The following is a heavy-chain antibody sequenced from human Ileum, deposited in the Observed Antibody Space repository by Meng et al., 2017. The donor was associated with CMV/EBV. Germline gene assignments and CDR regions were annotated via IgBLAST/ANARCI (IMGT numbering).Heavy chain of an antibody. CDR3: ARGHYDSGGFYPHVFDL. CDR1: GFTVSSNY. D-gene: IGHD3-22*01. J-gene: IGHJ3*01. CDR2: LYSSNIP. Sequence: GESLKISCAASGFTVSSNYMSWVRQTPGKGLEWVSILYSSNIPYYEDSVGGRFTISRDNSNNTLYLQMKNLRADDTAVYYCARGHYDSGGFYPHVFDLWGQGTMVTVSS. V-gene: IGHV3-53*01.